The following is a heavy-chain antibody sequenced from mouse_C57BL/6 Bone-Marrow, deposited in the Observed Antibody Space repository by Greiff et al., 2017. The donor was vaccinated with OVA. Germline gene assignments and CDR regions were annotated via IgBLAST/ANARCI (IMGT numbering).Heavy chain of an antibody. J-gene: IGHJ2*01. CDR1: GYTFTSYW. CDR2: IHPNSGST. CDR3: AIRWLPVGY. Sequence: QVQLQQPGAELVKPGASVKLSCKASGYTFTSYWMHWVKQRPGQGLEWIGMIHPNSGSTNYNEKFKSKATLTVDTSSSTAYMQLSSLTSEDSAVYYCAIRWLPVGYWGQGTTLTVSS. D-gene: IGHD2-3*01. V-gene: IGHV1-64*01.